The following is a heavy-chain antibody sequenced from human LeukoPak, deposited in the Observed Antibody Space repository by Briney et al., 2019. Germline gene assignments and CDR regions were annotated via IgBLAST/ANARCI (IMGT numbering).Heavy chain of an antibody. CDR1: GFTFSSYA. CDR3: AMIVVVTYDY. Sequence: PGGSLRLSCAASGFTFSSYAMHWVRKAPGKGLEWVAVISYDGSNKYYADSVKGRFTISRHNSKNTLYLQMNRLRAEDTAVYYCAMIVVVTYDYWGQGTLVTVSS. J-gene: IGHJ4*02. V-gene: IGHV3-30*01. CDR2: ISYDGSNK. D-gene: IGHD3-22*01.